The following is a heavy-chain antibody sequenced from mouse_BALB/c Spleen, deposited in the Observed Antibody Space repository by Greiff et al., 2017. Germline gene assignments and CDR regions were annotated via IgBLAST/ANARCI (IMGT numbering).Heavy chain of an antibody. J-gene: IGHJ1*01. CDR2: ISSGGSYT. Sequence: EVKLVESGGDLVKPGGSLKLSCAASGFTFSSYGMSWVRQTPDKRLEWVATISSGGSYTYYPDSVKGRFTISRDNAKNTLYLQMSSLKSEDTAMYYCASHPTMITGWYFDVWGAGTSVTVSS. CDR3: ASHPTMITGWYFDV. CDR1: GFTFSSYG. V-gene: IGHV5-6*01. D-gene: IGHD2-4*01.